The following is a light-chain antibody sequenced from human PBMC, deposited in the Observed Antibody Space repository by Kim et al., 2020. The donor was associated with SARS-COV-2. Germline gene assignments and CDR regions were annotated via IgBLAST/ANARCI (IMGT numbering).Light chain of an antibody. V-gene: IGLV2-8*01. CDR2: EVS. CDR3: SSYAGSNNSRV. J-gene: IGLJ2*01. Sequence: QSALTQPPSASGSPGQSVTISCTGTSSDVGGYNYVSWYQQHPGKAPKLMIYEVSKRPSGVPDRFSGSKSGNTASLTVSGLQAEDEANYYCSSYAGSNNSRVCGGGAQLTVL. CDR1: SSDVGGYNY.